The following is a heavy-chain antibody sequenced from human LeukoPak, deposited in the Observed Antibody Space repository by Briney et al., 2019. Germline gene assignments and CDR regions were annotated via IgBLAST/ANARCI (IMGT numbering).Heavy chain of an antibody. CDR2: MYYSGNT. CDR3: ARDGVYGNSRYFDS. CDR1: GGSVSSSLYY. V-gene: IGHV4-39*07. J-gene: IGHJ4*02. D-gene: IGHD4-23*01. Sequence: PSETLSLTCTVSGGSVSSSLYYWAWIRQPPGKGLEWIGSMYYSGNTYYNPSLKSRVTMSVDTSKNQFSLKLSSVTAADTAVYYCARDGVYGNSRYFDSWGQGALVTVSS.